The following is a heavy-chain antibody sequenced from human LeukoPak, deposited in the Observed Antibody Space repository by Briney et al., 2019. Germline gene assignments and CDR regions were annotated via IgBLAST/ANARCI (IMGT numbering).Heavy chain of an antibody. CDR3: ASGLGSSGWHDWPN. CDR1: GFTFDDYA. J-gene: IGHJ4*02. V-gene: IGHV3-9*01. CDR2: ISWNSGSI. Sequence: GRSLRLSCAASGFTFDDYAMHWVRQAPGKGLEWVSGISWNSGSIGYADSVKGRFTISRDNAKNSLYLQMNSLRAEDTVLYYCASGLGSSGWHDWPNWGQGTLVTVSS. D-gene: IGHD6-19*01.